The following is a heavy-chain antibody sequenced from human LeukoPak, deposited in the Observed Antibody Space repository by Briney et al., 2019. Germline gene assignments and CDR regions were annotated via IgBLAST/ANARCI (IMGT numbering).Heavy chain of an antibody. CDR2: MMSIGAGT. J-gene: IGHJ4*02. CDR1: AFTFSSYA. D-gene: IGHD6-19*01. V-gene: IGHV3-23*01. Sequence: GGSLRLTCAASAFTFSSYAMRCVGQAPGKGLEWVSIMMSIGAGTDYADTVKCRFTISRDNSKNTLSRQINSLRAEDTAAYYCAKDSGNSGWYVDNWGQGTLVTVSS. CDR3: AKDSGNSGWYVDN.